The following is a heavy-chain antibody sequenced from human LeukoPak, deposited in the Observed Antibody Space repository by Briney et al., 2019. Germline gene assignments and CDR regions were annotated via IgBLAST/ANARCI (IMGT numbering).Heavy chain of an antibody. CDR2: IYYSGST. J-gene: IGHJ4*02. D-gene: IGHD3-10*01. CDR3: ARGLGLPYYYGSGTYPVPFDY. V-gene: IGHV4-59*01. CDR1: GGSISSYY. Sequence: SETLSLTYTVSGGSISSYYWSWIRQPPGKGLEWIGYIYYSGSTNYNPSLKSRVTISVDTSNNQFSLKVRSVTAADTAVYYCARGLGLPYYYGSGTYPVPFDYWGQGTLATVSS.